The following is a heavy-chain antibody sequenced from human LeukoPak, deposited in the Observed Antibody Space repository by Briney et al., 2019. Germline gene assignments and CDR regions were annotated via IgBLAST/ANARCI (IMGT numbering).Heavy chain of an antibody. CDR2: ISGSGDNT. CDR3: AKDAPLAARSDY. V-gene: IGHV3-23*01. Sequence: GGSLRLSCAASGFTFSSYAMSWVRQAPGRGLEWVSGISGSGDNTYYADSVKGRFPISRDNSRNTLYLQMNSLRAEDTAVYYCAKDAPLAARSDYWGQGTLVTVSS. CDR1: GFTFSSYA. D-gene: IGHD6-6*01. J-gene: IGHJ4*02.